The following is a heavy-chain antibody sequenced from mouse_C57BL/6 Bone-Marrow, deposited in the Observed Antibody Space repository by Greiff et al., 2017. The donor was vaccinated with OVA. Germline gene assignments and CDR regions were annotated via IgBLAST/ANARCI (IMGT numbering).Heavy chain of an antibody. D-gene: IGHD1-1*01. CDR2: IYPRSGTT. CDR1: GYTFTSYG. J-gene: IGHJ3*01. CDR3: AMGSYYYGSSPAWFAY. V-gene: IGHV1-81*01. Sequence: QVQLQQSGAELARPGASVKLSCKASGYTFTSYGISWVKQRTGQGLEWIGEIYPRSGTTYYNEKFKGKATLTADKSSSTAYMELRSLTSEDSAVXFCAMGSYYYGSSPAWFAYWGQGTLVTVSA.